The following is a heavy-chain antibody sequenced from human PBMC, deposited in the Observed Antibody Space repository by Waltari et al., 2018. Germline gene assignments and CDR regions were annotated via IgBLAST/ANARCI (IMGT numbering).Heavy chain of an antibody. Sequence: QLVQSGAEVKKPGASVKVYCKASGYIFSNYGITWVRKAPGQGLEWMGWIYPYNGNTKYEQNFQGRVTMTTDTSTATAYMEIRSLRSDDTAIYYCARDDVDSSNFGGFWGQGTQVTVSS. CDR3: ARDDVDSSNFGGF. V-gene: IGHV1-18*01. D-gene: IGHD3-16*01. CDR2: IYPYNGNT. CDR1: GYIFSNYG. J-gene: IGHJ4*02.